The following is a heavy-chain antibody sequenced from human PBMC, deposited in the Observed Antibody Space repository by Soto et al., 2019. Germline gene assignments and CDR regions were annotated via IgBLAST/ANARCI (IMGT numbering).Heavy chain of an antibody. CDR2: TYYRSKWYN. V-gene: IGHV6-1*01. Sequence: SQTLSLTCAISGDSVSGNSAAWNWIRQSPSRGLEWLGRTYYRSKWYNDYSVSVKSRITVTPDTSKNQFSLHLKSVTPEDTAVYYCARELPYYDSSDSYFDYWGQGALVTVSS. CDR1: GDSVSGNSAA. CDR3: ARELPYYDSSDSYFDY. J-gene: IGHJ4*02. D-gene: IGHD3-16*01.